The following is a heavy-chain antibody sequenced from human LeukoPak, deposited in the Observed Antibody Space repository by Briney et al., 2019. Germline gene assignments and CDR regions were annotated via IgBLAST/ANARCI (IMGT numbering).Heavy chain of an antibody. CDR1: GYTFIGQY. Sequence: ASVKVSCKASGYTFIGQYIHWVRQAPGQGLEWMGRINPNTGGTNYAQKFQSRVTMTRDTSITTAYMELSRLRSDDTAVYYCARGQPFDYWGQGTLVTVSS. V-gene: IGHV1-2*06. CDR2: INPNTGGT. J-gene: IGHJ4*02. CDR3: ARGQPFDY.